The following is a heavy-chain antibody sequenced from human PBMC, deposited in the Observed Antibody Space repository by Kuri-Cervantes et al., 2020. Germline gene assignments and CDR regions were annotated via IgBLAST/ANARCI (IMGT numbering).Heavy chain of an antibody. CDR1: GGSISSYY. V-gene: IGHV4-4*07. CDR2: IYTSGST. CDR3: ARSSAGSGYFDY. D-gene: IGHD3-10*01. J-gene: IGHJ4*02. Sequence: GSLRLSCTVSGGSISSYYWSWIRQPAGKGLEWIGRIYTSGSTNYNPSLKSRVTMSVDTSKNQFSLKLSSVTAADTAVYYCARSSAGSGYFDYWGQGTLVTVSS.